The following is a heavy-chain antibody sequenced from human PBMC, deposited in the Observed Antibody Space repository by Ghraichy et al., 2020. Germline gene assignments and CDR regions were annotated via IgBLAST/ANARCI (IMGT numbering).Heavy chain of an antibody. Sequence: SETLSLTCTVSGGSISSSSYYWGWIRQPPGKGLEWIGTIYHSGSTYYNPSLKSRVTISVDTSKNQFSLKLSSVTAADTAVYYCARHAEYNWFDPWGQETLVTVSS. CDR1: GGSISSSSYY. J-gene: IGHJ5*02. CDR2: IYHSGST. CDR3: ARHAEYNWFDP. V-gene: IGHV4-39*01.